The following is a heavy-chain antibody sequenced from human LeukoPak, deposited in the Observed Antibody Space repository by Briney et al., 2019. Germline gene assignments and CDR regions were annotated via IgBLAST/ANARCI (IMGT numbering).Heavy chain of an antibody. CDR3: ARGALRYFDWLKKDYYYMDV. V-gene: IGHV4-59*01. CDR1: GGSISSYY. Sequence: PSETLSLTCTVSGGSISSYYWSWIRQPPGKGLEWIGSIYYSGSTYYNPSLKSRVTISVDTSKNQFSLRLSSVTAADTAVYYCARGALRYFDWLKKDYYYMDVWGKGTTVTISS. CDR2: IYYSGST. J-gene: IGHJ6*03. D-gene: IGHD3-9*01.